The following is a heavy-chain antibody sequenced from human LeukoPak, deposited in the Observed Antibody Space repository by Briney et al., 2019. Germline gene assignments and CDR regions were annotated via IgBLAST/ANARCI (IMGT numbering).Heavy chain of an antibody. CDR1: GYTFTSYG. D-gene: IGHD3-10*01. V-gene: IGHV1-18*04. CDR2: ISAYNGNT. J-gene: IGHJ6*04. CDR3: ARGAMVRGVTGMDV. Sequence: ASVKVSCKASGYTFTSYGISWVRQAPGQGLEWMGWISAYNGNTNYAQKLQGRVTMTTDTSTSTAYMELRSLRSDDAAVYYCARGAMVRGVTGMDVWGKGTTVTVSS.